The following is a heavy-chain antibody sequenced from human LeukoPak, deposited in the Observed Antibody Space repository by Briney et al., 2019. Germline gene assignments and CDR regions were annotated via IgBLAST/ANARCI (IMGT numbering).Heavy chain of an antibody. CDR1: GFTFSSYS. J-gene: IGHJ3*02. V-gene: IGHV3-21*01. CDR2: ISSSSSYI. D-gene: IGHD5-18*01. CDR3: ARDLYSYGFYAFDI. Sequence: GGSLRLSCAASGFTFSSYSMNWVRQAPGKGLDWVSSISSSSSYIYYADSVKGRFTISRDNAKNSLYLQMNSLRAEDTAVYYCARDLYSYGFYAFDIWGQGTMVTVSS.